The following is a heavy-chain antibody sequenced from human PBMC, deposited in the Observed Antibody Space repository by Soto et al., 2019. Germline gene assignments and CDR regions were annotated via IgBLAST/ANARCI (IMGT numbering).Heavy chain of an antibody. CDR2: ISGSGGST. CDR3: ANRPQIRLWSGQYPKG. D-gene: IGHD3-3*01. Sequence: EVQLVESGGGLVQPGGSLRLSCEASGFTFSSYAMSWVRQAPGKGLEWVSAISGSGGSTYYADSVKGRFTISRDNSKNPLYLQMNSLSAEDTAVYYCANRPQIRLWSGQYPKGWGQGTLVTVSS. J-gene: IGHJ4*02. V-gene: IGHV3-23*04. CDR1: GFTFSSYA.